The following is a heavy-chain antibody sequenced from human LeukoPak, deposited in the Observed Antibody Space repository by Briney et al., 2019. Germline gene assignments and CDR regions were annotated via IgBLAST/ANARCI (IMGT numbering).Heavy chain of an antibody. CDR2: IKQDGSEK. CDR1: GFTFNSFW. Sequence: GGSLRLSCAASGFTFNSFWMSSVRQAPGKGLEWVAAIKQDGSEKSYVGSVKGRFTISRDNAENSLYLQMNNLRAEDTAVYYCARASRGETTFLWGQGTLVTVSS. D-gene: IGHD4-17*01. V-gene: IGHV3-7*01. J-gene: IGHJ4*02. CDR3: ARASRGETTFL.